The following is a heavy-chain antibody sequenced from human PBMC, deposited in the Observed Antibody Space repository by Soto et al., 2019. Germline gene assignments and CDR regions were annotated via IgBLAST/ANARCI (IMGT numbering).Heavy chain of an antibody. V-gene: IGHV4-39*01. J-gene: IGHJ5*02. CDR3: ARPAVAGTVGA. Sequence: PSETLSLTCTVSGGSISSSSYYWGWIRQPPGKGLEWIGSIYYSGSTYYNPSLKSRVTISVDTSKNQFSLKLSSVTAADTAVYYCARPAVAGTVGAWGQGTLVTVSS. CDR1: GGSISSSSYY. D-gene: IGHD6-19*01. CDR2: IYYSGST.